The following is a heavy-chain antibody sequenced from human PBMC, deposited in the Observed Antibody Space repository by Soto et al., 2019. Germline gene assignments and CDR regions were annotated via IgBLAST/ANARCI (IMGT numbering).Heavy chain of an antibody. CDR3: ARRRWLEASDFDY. CDR2: IYPDNSDT. V-gene: IGHV5-51*01. D-gene: IGHD5-12*01. Sequence: GESMKISCTGSEYSFTSYWIGWVRHMPRKGLEWMGIIYPDNSDTRYSPSFQGQVTIAADKSSSTGYLQWSSLKASDTAMYSCARRRWLEASDFDYWGQGTLVTVSS. CDR1: EYSFTSYW. J-gene: IGHJ4*02.